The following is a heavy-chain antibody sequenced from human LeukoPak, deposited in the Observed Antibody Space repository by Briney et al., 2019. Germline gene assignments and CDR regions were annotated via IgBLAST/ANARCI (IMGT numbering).Heavy chain of an antibody. CDR3: AKDWLLRDYFDY. CDR2: ISGSGGST. CDR1: GFTFSSFA. D-gene: IGHD1-26*01. Sequence: GGSLRLSCAASGFTFSSFAMSWVRQAPGKGLEWVSAISGSGGSTYYADSVKGRFTISRDNSKNTLYLQMNSLRAEDTAVYYCAKDWLLRDYFDYWGQGTLVTVSS. V-gene: IGHV3-23*01. J-gene: IGHJ4*02.